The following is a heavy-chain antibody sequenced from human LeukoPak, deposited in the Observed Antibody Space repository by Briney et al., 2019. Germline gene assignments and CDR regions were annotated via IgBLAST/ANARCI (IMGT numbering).Heavy chain of an antibody. V-gene: IGHV3-30*02. Sequence: GGSLRLSCAASGFTFSSYGMNWVRQAPGKGLEWVAFMRYDGGNKYSAACVKGRFTISRDSSKNTLYLQMSSLRADDTAVYYCAKGEADLDYWGQGTLVTVSS. CDR3: AKGEADLDY. CDR2: MRYDGGNK. CDR1: GFTFSSYG. D-gene: IGHD1-26*01. J-gene: IGHJ4*02.